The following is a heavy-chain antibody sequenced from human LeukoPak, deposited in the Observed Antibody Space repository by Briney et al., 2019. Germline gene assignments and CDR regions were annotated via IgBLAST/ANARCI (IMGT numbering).Heavy chain of an antibody. CDR1: GRTFSRTA. CDR3: ARGYCTSTSCSGGMDV. CDR2: FGDSGGST. D-gene: IGHD2-2*01. Sequence: GGSLLLPCAASGRTFSRTALTWFRQAPRKGLVGVSSFGDSGGSTFYADCVRGRFTISRDNSKNTLYLQMNSLRAEDTAVYFCARGYCTSTSCSGGMDVWGHGTTVTVSS. V-gene: IGHV3-23*01. J-gene: IGHJ6*02.